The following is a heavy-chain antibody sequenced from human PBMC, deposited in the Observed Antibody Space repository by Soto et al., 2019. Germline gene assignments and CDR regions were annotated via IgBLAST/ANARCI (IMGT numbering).Heavy chain of an antibody. D-gene: IGHD6-19*01. CDR1: GYTFTSYG. V-gene: IGHV1-18*01. Sequence: ASVKVSCKASGYTFTSYGISWVRQAPGQGLEWMGWISTNNGNTNYAQKLQGRVTMTADTSTSTAYMELRSLRSDDTAVYYCARVSSGWYYWFDPWGQGTLVTVSS. CDR3: ARVSSGWYYWFDP. J-gene: IGHJ5*02. CDR2: ISTNNGNT.